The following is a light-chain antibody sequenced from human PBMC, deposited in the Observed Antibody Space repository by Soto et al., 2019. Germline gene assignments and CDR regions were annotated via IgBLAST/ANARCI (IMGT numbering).Light chain of an antibody. CDR2: RNN. Sequence: QSVLTQPPSASGTPGQRVTISCSGSSSNIGSNYVYWYQQLPGTAPKLLIYRNNQRPSGVPDRFSGSKSGTSASLAISGLRSDDEADYYCVAWDDSLSGPVFGGGTQLTVL. CDR3: VAWDDSLSGPV. V-gene: IGLV1-47*01. J-gene: IGLJ7*01. CDR1: SSNIGSNY.